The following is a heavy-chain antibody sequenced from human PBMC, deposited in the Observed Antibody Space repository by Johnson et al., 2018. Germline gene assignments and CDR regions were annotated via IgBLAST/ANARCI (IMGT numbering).Heavy chain of an antibody. CDR1: GFIFSDYY. CDR2: VTIFGSTT. V-gene: IGHV3-11*04. Sequence: QVQLVESGGGLVKPGGSLRLSCAASGFIFSDYYMNWIRQAPGKGLEWVSCVTIFGSTTFYADSVKGRFTISRDDANNSSYLQMNSLRADDTAVYYCARGVYSSTWGYSDDHMDVWGKGTTVTVAS. CDR3: ARGVYSSTWGYSDDHMDV. J-gene: IGHJ6*03. D-gene: IGHD6-13*01.